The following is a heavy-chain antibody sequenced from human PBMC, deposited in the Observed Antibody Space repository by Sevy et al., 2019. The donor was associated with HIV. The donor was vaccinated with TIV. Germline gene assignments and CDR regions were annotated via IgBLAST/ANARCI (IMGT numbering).Heavy chain of an antibody. D-gene: IGHD6-13*01. CDR1: GFTFSSYS. V-gene: IGHV3-21*01. Sequence: GGSLRLSCAASGFTFSSYSMNWVRQAPGKGLEWVSSISSSSSYIYYADSVKGRFTISRDNAKNSLYLQMNSLRAEDTAVDYCARDQMGQQLGHYFDYWGQGTLVTVSS. CDR2: ISSSSSYI. CDR3: ARDQMGQQLGHYFDY. J-gene: IGHJ4*02.